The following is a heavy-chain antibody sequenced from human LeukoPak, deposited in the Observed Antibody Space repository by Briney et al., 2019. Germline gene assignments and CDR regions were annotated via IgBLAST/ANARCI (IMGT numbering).Heavy chain of an antibody. Sequence: GGALRLSCAASGFTFSSYGMHWVRQAPGKGLEWVAVISYDGSNKYHADSVKGRFTISRDNSENTLYLQMNSLRAEDTAVYYCAKEDEMGGGYWGQGTLVTVSS. CDR2: ISYDGSNK. CDR1: GFTFSSYG. CDR3: AKEDEMGGGY. D-gene: IGHD3-16*01. V-gene: IGHV3-30*18. J-gene: IGHJ4*02.